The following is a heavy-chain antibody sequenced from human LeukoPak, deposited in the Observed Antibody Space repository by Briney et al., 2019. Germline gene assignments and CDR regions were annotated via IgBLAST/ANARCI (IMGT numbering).Heavy chain of an antibody. Sequence: SETLSLTCTVSGGSISSHYWSWIRQPPGKGLEWIGYIYYSGSTNYNPSLKSRVTISVATSKNQFSLKLSSVTAADTAVYYCARESRPSRYFDYWGQGTLVTVSS. V-gene: IGHV4-59*11. CDR2: IYYSGST. CDR3: ARESRPSRYFDY. CDR1: GGSISSHY. D-gene: IGHD6-6*01. J-gene: IGHJ4*02.